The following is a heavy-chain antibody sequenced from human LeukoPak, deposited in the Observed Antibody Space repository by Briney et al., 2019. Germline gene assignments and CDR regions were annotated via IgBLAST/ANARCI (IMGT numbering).Heavy chain of an antibody. CDR1: GGSISSHY. J-gene: IGHJ3*02. D-gene: IGHD5-12*01. V-gene: IGHV4-59*08. CDR2: IYYSGST. Sequence: SETLSLTCTVSGGSISSHYWSWIRQPPGKGLEWIGYIYYSGSTNYNPSLKSRVTISVDTSKNQFSLKLSSVTAADTAVYYCAKGRYSGYDAFDIWGQGTMVTVSS. CDR3: AKGRYSGYDAFDI.